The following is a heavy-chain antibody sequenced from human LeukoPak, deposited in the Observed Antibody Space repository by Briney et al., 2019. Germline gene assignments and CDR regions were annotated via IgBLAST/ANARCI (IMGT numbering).Heavy chain of an antibody. Sequence: PSETLSLTCSVSGGSFSSYYWSWIRQPPGKGLEWIGRIYTSGTTNYNPSLKSRVTMSVDTSKNQFSLKLSSVTAADTAVYYCARDPYYYGSGSNWFDPWGQGTLVTVSS. CDR1: GGSFSSYY. CDR2: IYTSGTT. J-gene: IGHJ5*02. V-gene: IGHV4-4*07. CDR3: ARDPYYYGSGSNWFDP. D-gene: IGHD3-10*01.